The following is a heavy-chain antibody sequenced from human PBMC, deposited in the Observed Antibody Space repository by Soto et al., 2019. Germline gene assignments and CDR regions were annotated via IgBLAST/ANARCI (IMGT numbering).Heavy chain of an antibody. CDR2: IYYSGST. CDR3: ARGLGRIAARSIYYYYYYMDV. D-gene: IGHD6-6*01. CDR1: GVSISSYC. V-gene: IGHV4-59*01. J-gene: IGHJ6*03. Sequence: PSETLSLTCTVSGVSISSYCWSRIRQPPGKGLEWIGYIYYSGSTNYNPSLKSRVTISVDTSKNQFSLKLSSVTAADTAVYYCARGLGRIAARSIYYYYYYMDVWGKGTTVTVSS.